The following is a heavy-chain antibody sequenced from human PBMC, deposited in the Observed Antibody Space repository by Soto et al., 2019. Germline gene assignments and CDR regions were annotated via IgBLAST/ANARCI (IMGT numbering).Heavy chain of an antibody. V-gene: IGHV3-23*01. Sequence: LRLSCAAFGFTFTDYALSWVRQAPGKGLEWVATISGIGGSTYLADSVKGRLSISRDNSKNTVSLLMNSLRAEDTAVYFCARGSSGYISSWYYFDYWGRGTLVTVSS. CDR3: ARGSSGYISSWYYFDY. J-gene: IGHJ4*02. CDR1: GFTFTDYA. CDR2: ISGIGGST. D-gene: IGHD6-13*01.